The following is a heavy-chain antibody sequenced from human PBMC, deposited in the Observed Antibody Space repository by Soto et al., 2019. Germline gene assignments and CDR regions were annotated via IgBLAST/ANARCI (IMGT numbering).Heavy chain of an antibody. V-gene: IGHV3-74*01. CDR1: GFTFSSHW. CDR2: INSDGSTT. Sequence: EVQLVESGGGLVQPGGSLRLSCAASGFTFSSHWMHWVRQVPGKGLVWVPRINSDGSTTTYADSVKGRFTISRDNAKNTLYLQMNSLRAEDTAVYSCARGQEGGSYFLAFDIWGQGTMVTVSS. J-gene: IGHJ3*02. D-gene: IGHD1-26*01. CDR3: ARGQEGGSYFLAFDI.